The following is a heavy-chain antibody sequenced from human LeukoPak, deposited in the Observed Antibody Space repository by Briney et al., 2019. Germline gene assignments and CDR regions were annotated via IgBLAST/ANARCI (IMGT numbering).Heavy chain of an antibody. CDR2: ISGSTIYT. V-gene: IGHV3-11*06. D-gene: IGHD5/OR15-5a*01. Sequence: GGSLRLSCAASGFTFSDYYMSWIRQAPGKGLECISYISGSTIYTNYADSVKGRFTISRDNAKSSLFLQMNSLRGEDTAVYYCARDRSTTHFDYWGQGILVTVSS. J-gene: IGHJ4*02. CDR1: GFTFSDYY. CDR3: ARDRSTTHFDY.